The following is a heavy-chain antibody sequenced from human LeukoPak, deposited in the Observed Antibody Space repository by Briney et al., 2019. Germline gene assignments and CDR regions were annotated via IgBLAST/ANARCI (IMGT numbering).Heavy chain of an antibody. J-gene: IGHJ4*02. Sequence: PGGSLRLSCAASGFTFTSYAMSWVRQTPGKGLEWVSSVSGSGDGTYYAHFVKGRFTISRDNSKKTLDLHMDSLRAEDTAVYYCAKERLGGNYGDYAVDYWGQGTMVAVSS. V-gene: IGHV3-23*01. CDR1: GFTFTSYA. CDR2: VSGSGDGT. D-gene: IGHD4-17*01. CDR3: AKERLGGNYGDYAVDY.